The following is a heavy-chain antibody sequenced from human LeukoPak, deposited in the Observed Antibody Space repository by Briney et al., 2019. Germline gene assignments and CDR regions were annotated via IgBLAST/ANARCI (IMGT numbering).Heavy chain of an antibody. V-gene: IGHV4-59*01. Sequence: SETLSLTCTVSGGSISSYYWSWIRQPPGKGLEWIGYIYYSGSTNYNPSLKSRVTISVDTSKNQFSLKLGSVTAADTAVYYCARGGDILTGYYLIGGLFDYWGQGTLVTVSS. D-gene: IGHD3-9*01. J-gene: IGHJ4*02. CDR3: ARGGDILTGYYLIGGLFDY. CDR1: GGSISSYY. CDR2: IYYSGST.